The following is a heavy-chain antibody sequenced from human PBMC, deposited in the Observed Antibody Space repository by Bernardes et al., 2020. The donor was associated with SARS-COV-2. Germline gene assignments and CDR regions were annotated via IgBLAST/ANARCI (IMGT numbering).Heavy chain of an antibody. CDR1: GFTSFNYA. J-gene: IGHJ4*02. Sequence: GGSLRLSCAASGFTSFNYAMSWVRQAPGKGLEWVSVVRGFGASTYYADSVKGRFTISRDNSKNTLYLQMDSLRADDTAVYYCARDPRTGTYYGGFAYWGQGTLVTVSS. V-gene: IGHV3-23*01. D-gene: IGHD1-26*01. CDR2: VRGFGAST. CDR3: ARDPRTGTYYGGFAY.